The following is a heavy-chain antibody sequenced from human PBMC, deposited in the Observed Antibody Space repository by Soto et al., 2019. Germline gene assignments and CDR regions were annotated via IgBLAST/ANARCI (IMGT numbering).Heavy chain of an antibody. V-gene: IGHV1-69*08. CDR1: GGTFSSYT. J-gene: IGHJ4*02. CDR2: IIPILGIA. D-gene: IGHD5-18*01. CDR3: ARDLGGYSYGYYFDY. Sequence: QVQLVQSGAEVKKPGSSVKVSCKASGGTFSSYTIGWVRQAPGQGREWMGRIIPILGIANYAQKFQGRVTITADKSTSTAYMELSSLRSEDTAVYYCARDLGGYSYGYYFDYWGQGTLVTVSS.